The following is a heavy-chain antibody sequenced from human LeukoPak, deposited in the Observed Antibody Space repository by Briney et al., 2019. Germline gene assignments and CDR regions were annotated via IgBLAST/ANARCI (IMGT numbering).Heavy chain of an antibody. D-gene: IGHD3-22*01. Sequence: GASVKVSCKASVYTFTGYYMHWVRQAPGQGLEWMGRINPNSGGTNYAQKFQGRVTMTRDTSISTAYMELSRLRSDDTAVYYCARSYYDSSGYNYWGQGTLVTVSS. V-gene: IGHV1-2*06. J-gene: IGHJ4*02. CDR2: INPNSGGT. CDR3: ARSYYDSSGYNY. CDR1: VYTFTGYY.